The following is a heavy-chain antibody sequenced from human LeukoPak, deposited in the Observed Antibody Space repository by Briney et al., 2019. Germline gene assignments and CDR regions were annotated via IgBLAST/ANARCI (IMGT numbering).Heavy chain of an antibody. CDR3: ARDQYRDSSGWYFDY. V-gene: IGHV4-38-2*02. CDR2: IYHSGST. J-gene: IGHJ4*02. D-gene: IGHD6-19*01. CDR1: GYSISSGYY. Sequence: SSETLSLTCAVSGYSISSGYYWGWIRQPPGKGLEWIGSIYHSGSTYYNPSLKSRVTISVDTSKNQFSLKLSSVTAADTAVYYCARDQYRDSSGWYFDYWGQGTLVTASS.